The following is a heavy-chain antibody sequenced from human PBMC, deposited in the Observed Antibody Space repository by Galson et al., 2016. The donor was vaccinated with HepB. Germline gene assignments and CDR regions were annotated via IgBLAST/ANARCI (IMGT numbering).Heavy chain of an antibody. Sequence: SLRLSCAASGFIFDNYYMTWIRQAPGKGLGWISYISASSDYTNYADSVKGRFSMSRDNSKNSTYLQMNSLSADDTAVYYCARLRGYSYGDAFDIWGQGTMVTICS. CDR1: GFIFDNYY. CDR2: ISASSDYT. V-gene: IGHV3-11*06. J-gene: IGHJ3*02. D-gene: IGHD5-18*01. CDR3: ARLRGYSYGDAFDI.